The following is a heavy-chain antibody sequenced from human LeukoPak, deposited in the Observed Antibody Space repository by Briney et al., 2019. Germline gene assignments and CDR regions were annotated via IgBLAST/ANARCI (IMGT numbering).Heavy chain of an antibody. D-gene: IGHD5-18*01. Sequence: KTSETLSLTCAVYGGSFSGYYWSWIRQPPGKGLEWIGEINHSGSTNYNPSLKSRVTISVDRSKNQFSLKLSSVTAADTAVYYCARDGNSYGSFDYWGQGTLVTVSS. CDR2: INHSGST. CDR1: GGSFSGYY. CDR3: ARDGNSYGSFDY. V-gene: IGHV4-34*01. J-gene: IGHJ4*02.